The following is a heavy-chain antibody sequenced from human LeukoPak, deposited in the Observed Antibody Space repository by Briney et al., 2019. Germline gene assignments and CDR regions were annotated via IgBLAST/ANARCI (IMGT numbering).Heavy chain of an antibody. J-gene: IGHJ4*02. D-gene: IGHD3-22*01. Sequence: AGGSLRLSCTASGFIFGDYAMSWVRQAPGKGLEWVGFIRGRAYGGTTEYAASVQGRFTISREDSKNIAYLQMNSLKTEDTAVYYCIRVSMIVVVTPYYFDYWGQGTLVTVSS. V-gene: IGHV3-49*04. CDR3: IRVSMIVVVTPYYFDY. CDR1: GFIFGDYA. CDR2: IRGRAYGGTT.